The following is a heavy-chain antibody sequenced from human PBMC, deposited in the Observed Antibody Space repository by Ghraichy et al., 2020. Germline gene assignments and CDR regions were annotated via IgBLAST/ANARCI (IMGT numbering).Heavy chain of an antibody. D-gene: IGHD5-18*01. CDR2: IKSKIDGGTT. V-gene: IGHV3-15*01. CDR3: TTRWGGSSHGYSFGAGGVDV. J-gene: IGHJ6*02. Sequence: GESLNISCEASGFTLTDAWVTWVRKAPGKGLEWVGRIKSKIDGGTTDYAAPVKDRFTISRDDSKNTLYLQMNSLKIEDTAVYYCTTRWGGSSHGYSFGAGGVDVWGQGTTVTVS. CDR1: GFTLTDAW.